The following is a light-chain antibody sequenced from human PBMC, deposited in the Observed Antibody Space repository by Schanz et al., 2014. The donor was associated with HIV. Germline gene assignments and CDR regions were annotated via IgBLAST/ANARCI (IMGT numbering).Light chain of an antibody. Sequence: QSALTQPRSVSGSPGQSVTISCTGTSSDVGGFKYVSWYQQHPGKAPKLIDYDVTKRPSGVPDRFSGSKSGNTASLTVSGLQAEDEAEYYCSSYAGSYTWVFGGGTKLTVL. CDR3: SSYAGSYTWV. CDR1: SSDVGGFKY. J-gene: IGLJ3*02. CDR2: DVT. V-gene: IGLV2-11*01.